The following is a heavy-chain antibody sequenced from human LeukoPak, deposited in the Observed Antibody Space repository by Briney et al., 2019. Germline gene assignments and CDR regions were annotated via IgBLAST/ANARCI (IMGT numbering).Heavy chain of an antibody. CDR1: GFTFSSYS. CDR2: ISSSSSYI. D-gene: IGHD7-27*01. Sequence: PGGSLRLSCAASGFTFSSYSMNWDRQAPGKGLEWVSSISSSSSYIYYADSVKGRFTISRDNAKNSLYLQMNSLRAEDTAVYYCAREGNWEIDYWGQGTLVTVSS. J-gene: IGHJ4*02. CDR3: AREGNWEIDY. V-gene: IGHV3-21*01.